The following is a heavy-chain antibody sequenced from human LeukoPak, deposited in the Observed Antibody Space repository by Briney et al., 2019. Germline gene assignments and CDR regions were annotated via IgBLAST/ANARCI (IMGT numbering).Heavy chain of an antibody. J-gene: IGHJ5*02. CDR2: INPSSGDT. D-gene: IGHD2/OR15-2a*01. CDR3: ARKSAGFLTA. V-gene: IGHV1-2*02. CDR1: GYTSTGDQ. Sequence: PVASVKVSCKASGYTSTGDQIYWLRQAPGQGLEWVGWINPSSGDTLYEEKFQGRVTMTRDKSISSAYMELSSLRSDDTAVYYCARKSAGFLTAWGQGTLVTVSS.